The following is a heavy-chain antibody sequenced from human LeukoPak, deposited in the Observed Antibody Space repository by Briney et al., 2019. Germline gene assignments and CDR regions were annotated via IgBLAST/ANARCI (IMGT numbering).Heavy chain of an antibody. CDR1: GFTFSSSG. D-gene: IGHD4-11*01. CDR3: AKNDYSDFTPSPFPV. V-gene: IGHV3-48*01. Sequence: PGGSLRLSRAASGFTFSSSGMNWVRQAPGKGLEWVSYISSSSSTIYYADSVKGRFTISRDNAKNSLYLQMHSLRVEDTAVYYCAKNDYSDFTPSPFPVWGQGSLVPVSS. J-gene: IGHJ4*02. CDR2: ISSSSSTI.